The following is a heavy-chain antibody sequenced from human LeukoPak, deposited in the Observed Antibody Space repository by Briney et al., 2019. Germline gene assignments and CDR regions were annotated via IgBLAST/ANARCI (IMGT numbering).Heavy chain of an antibody. D-gene: IGHD4-23*01. CDR2: ISSSATTI. CDR3: ARGLRWNDY. V-gene: IGHV3-11*04. CDR1: GFTFSDTY. J-gene: IGHJ4*02. Sequence: PGRSLRLSCAPAGFTFSDTYMSWISQAQGEVLEWVSYISSSATTIFYTDSVKGRFTLSRHTPKNSLYLQLNRQRAEDTAMYYRARGLRWNDYWGQGTLVAVSS.